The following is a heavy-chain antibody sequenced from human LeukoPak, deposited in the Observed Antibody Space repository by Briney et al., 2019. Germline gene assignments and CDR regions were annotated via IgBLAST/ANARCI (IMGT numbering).Heavy chain of an antibody. Sequence: GGSLRLSCAASGFTFDDYAMHWVRQGQGTGLERVSGISWNSGSIGYADSVKGRFTISGDNSKNTVYLQMNSLRAEDTAVYYCAKGAAATIEYYYYYMDVWGKGTTVTVSS. CDR1: GFTFDDYA. V-gene: IGHV3-9*01. D-gene: IGHD2-2*01. CDR2: ISWNSGSI. J-gene: IGHJ6*03. CDR3: AKGAAATIEYYYYYMDV.